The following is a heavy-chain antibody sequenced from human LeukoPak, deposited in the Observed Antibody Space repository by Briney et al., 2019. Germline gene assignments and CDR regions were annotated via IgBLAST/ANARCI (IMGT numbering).Heavy chain of an antibody. CDR1: GFTFSYYE. CDR3: ARLPYYYDTSALS. D-gene: IGHD3-22*01. Sequence: GGSLRLSCAASGFTFSYYEMNWVRQAPGKGLEWVSYISSSDSSIYYADSVKGRFTISRDNAKNSLSLQMNSLRAEDTAVYYCARLPYYYDTSALSWGQGTLVTVSS. V-gene: IGHV3-48*03. J-gene: IGHJ5*02. CDR2: ISSSDSSI.